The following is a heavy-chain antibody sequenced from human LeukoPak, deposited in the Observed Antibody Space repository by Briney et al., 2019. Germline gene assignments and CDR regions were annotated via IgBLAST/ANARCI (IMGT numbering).Heavy chain of an antibody. CDR3: ARDHCSGGSCYRRFDY. CDR1: GDSVSSNSAA. CDR2: TYYRSKWYN. D-gene: IGHD2-15*01. Sequence: SQTLLLTCAISGDSVSSNSAAWNWIRQSPSRGLEWLGRTYYRSKWYNDYAVSVKSRITINPDTSKNQFSLQLNSVTPEDTAVYYCARDHCSGGSCYRRFDYWGQGTLVTVSS. V-gene: IGHV6-1*01. J-gene: IGHJ4*02.